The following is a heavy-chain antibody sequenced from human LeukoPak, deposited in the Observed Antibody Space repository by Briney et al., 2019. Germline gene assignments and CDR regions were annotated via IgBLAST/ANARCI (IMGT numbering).Heavy chain of an antibody. CDR1: GGTFSSYA. CDR3: ATGGITIFGVVQNWFDP. V-gene: IGHV1-24*01. D-gene: IGHD3-3*01. CDR2: FDPEDGET. Sequence: GASVKVSCKASGGTFSSYAISWVRQAPGQGLEWMGGFDPEDGETIYAQKFQGRVTMTEDTSTDTAYMELSSLRSEDTAVYYCATGGITIFGVVQNWFDPWGQGTLVTVSS. J-gene: IGHJ5*02.